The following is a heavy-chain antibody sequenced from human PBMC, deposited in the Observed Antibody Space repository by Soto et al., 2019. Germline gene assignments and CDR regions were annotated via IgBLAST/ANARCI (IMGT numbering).Heavy chain of an antibody. V-gene: IGHV3-33*01. CDR1: GFTFSSYG. CDR3: ARADYYGSGSNYYYYYGMDV. CDR2: IWYDGSNK. Sequence: GGSLRLSCAASGFTFSSYGMHWVRQAPGKGLEWVAVIWYDGSNKYYADSVKGRFTISRDNSKNTLYLQMNSLRAEDTAVYYCARADYYGSGSNYYYYYGMDVWGQGTTVTVYS. D-gene: IGHD3-10*01. J-gene: IGHJ6*02.